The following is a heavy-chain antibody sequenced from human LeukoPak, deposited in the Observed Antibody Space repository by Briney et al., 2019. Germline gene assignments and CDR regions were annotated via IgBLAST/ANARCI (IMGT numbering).Heavy chain of an antibody. CDR3: ARDRQVVVAAPDY. CDR1: GFSFDDYA. CDR2: ISWNSGTI. V-gene: IGHV3-9*01. J-gene: IGHJ4*02. D-gene: IGHD2-15*01. Sequence: GGSLRLSCAASGFSFDDYAMHWVRQAPGKGLEWVSSISWNSGTIGYADSVKGRFTISRDNAKNSLYLQMNSLRAEDTAVYYCARDRQVVVAAPDYWGQGTLVTVSS.